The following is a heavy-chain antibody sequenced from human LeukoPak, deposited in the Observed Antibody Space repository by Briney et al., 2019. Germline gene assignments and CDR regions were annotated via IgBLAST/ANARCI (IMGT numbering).Heavy chain of an antibody. CDR3: ARGITIFGVVTGLDI. V-gene: IGHV1-46*01. CDR1: GYTFTSYY. Sequence: ASVKVSCKASGYTFTSYYMHWVRQAPGQGLEWVGIINPSGGSTSYAQKFQGRVTMIRDMSTSTVYIELSSLRSEDTAVYYCARGITIFGVVTGLDIWGQGTMVTLSS. J-gene: IGHJ3*02. D-gene: IGHD3-3*01. CDR2: INPSGGST.